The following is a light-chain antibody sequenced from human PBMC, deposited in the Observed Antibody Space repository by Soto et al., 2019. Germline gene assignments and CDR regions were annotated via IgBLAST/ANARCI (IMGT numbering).Light chain of an antibody. V-gene: IGKV1-5*01. Sequence: DIQMTQSPSTLSASVGDRVTITCRASQSVRNWLAWYQQKPGKAPKLLIYDASSLESGVPSRFSGSGFGTEFTLTISSLQPDDFATYHCQQFNTYSYTFGQGTRVEIK. J-gene: IGKJ2*01. CDR1: QSVRNW. CDR3: QQFNTYSYT. CDR2: DAS.